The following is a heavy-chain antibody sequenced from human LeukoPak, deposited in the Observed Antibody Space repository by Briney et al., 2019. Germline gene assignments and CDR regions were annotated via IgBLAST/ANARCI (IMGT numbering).Heavy chain of an antibody. CDR2: IQNSGSS. CDR3: ATDYSNFYGLDV. Sequence: KPSETLSLSCTVSGGSVSSGSYFWTWLRQPPGKGLEWIGYIQNSGSSNYNPSPESRVTISVDTSKDQFSLKLSSVTAADTAIYYCATDYSNFYGLDVWGQGTTVTVSS. V-gene: IGHV4-61*01. CDR1: GGSVSSGSYF. D-gene: IGHD4-11*01. J-gene: IGHJ6*02.